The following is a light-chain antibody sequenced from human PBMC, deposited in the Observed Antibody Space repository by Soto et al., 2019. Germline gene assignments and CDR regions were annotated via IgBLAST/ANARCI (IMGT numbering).Light chain of an antibody. CDR2: AAS. CDR1: QGISSY. V-gene: IGKV1-9*01. CDR3: QQPNSYPLT. J-gene: IGKJ4*01. Sequence: DIQLTQSPSFLSASVGDRVTITCRASQGISSYLAWYQQKPGKAPKLLIYAASTLQSGVPSRFSGSGSGTEFTLTISSLQPEDFATYYGQQPNSYPLTFGGGTKVEIK.